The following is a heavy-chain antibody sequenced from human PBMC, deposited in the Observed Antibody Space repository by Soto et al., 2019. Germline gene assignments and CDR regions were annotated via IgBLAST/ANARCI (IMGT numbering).Heavy chain of an antibody. D-gene: IGHD3-22*01. CDR2: IYYSGST. V-gene: IGHV4-59*01. Sequence: SETLSLTCTVSGGSISSYYWSWIRQPPGKGLEWIGYIYYSGSTNYNPSLKSRVTISVDTSKNQFSLKLSSVAAADTAVYYCARTPHYYDSSGYSPYYYGMDVWGQGTTVTVSS. CDR3: ARTPHYYDSSGYSPYYYGMDV. J-gene: IGHJ6*02. CDR1: GGSISSYY.